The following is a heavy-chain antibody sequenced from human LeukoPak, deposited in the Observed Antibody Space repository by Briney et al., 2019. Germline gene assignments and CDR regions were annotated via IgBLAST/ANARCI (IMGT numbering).Heavy chain of an antibody. Sequence: GRSLRLSCAASGFTFDDYAMHWVRQAPGKGLEWVSGISWNSGSIGYADSVKGRFTISRDNAKNSLYLQMNSLRAEDTALYYCAKDGDSSGNYYYYGMDVWGQGTTVTVSS. J-gene: IGHJ6*02. V-gene: IGHV3-9*01. CDR3: AKDGDSSGNYYYYGMDV. CDR1: GFTFDDYA. D-gene: IGHD3-22*01. CDR2: ISWNSGSI.